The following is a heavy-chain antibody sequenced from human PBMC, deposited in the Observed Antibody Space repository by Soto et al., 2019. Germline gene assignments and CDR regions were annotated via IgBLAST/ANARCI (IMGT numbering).Heavy chain of an antibody. Sequence: QPGGSLRLSCAPSGFTFSSYVMSWVRQAPGKGLEWVSAISASGGSTFYADSVKGRFTISRDNSKNTLYLQINSLRAEDTAVYYCATCVTIFGGNYYYYYGMDVWGQGTTVTVSS. V-gene: IGHV3-23*01. CDR1: GFTFSSYV. D-gene: IGHD3-3*01. J-gene: IGHJ6*02. CDR3: ATCVTIFGGNYYYYYGMDV. CDR2: ISASGGST.